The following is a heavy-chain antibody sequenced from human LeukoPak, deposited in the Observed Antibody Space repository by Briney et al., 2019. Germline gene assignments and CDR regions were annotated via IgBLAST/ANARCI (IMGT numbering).Heavy chain of an antibody. CDR1: GFRFSDYW. V-gene: IGHV3-7*01. J-gene: IGHJ4*02. Sequence: GGSLRLSCEASGFRFSDYWMRWVRQAPGKGLEWVANIKEDGREKYYVDSVKGRFTLSKDNAKNSVYLQMNSLGAEDTAVYYCARGWGEKGYCRGGTCNNPQFDYWGQGILVTVSS. CDR3: ARGWGEKGYCRGGTCNNPQFDY. CDR2: IKEDGREK. D-gene: IGHD2-15*01.